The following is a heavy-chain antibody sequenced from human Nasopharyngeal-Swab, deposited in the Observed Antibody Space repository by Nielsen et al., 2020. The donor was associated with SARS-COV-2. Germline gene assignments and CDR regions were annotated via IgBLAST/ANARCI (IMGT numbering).Heavy chain of an antibody. J-gene: IGHJ2*01. V-gene: IGHV4-59*01. D-gene: IGHD3-22*01. CDR2: IYYSGST. CDR3: ARGTRGYSLYWYSDL. Sequence: SETLSLTCTVSGGSISSYYWSWIRQPPGKGLEWIGYIYYSGSTNYNPSLKSRVTISVDTSKNQFSLKLSSVTAADTAVYYCARGTRGYSLYWYSDLWGRGTLVTVSS. CDR1: GGSISSYY.